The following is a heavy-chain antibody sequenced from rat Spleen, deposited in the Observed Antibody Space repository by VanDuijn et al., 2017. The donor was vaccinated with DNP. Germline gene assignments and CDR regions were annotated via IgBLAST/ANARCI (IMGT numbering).Heavy chain of an antibody. CDR3: TTRGLGARYYWQFDF. CDR1: GFTFRDYN. Sequence: EVQLVESGGDLVQPGRSLKVSCEVSGFTFRDYNLAWVRQTPKKGLEWVATIMYNGVRAYYRDSVKGRFTVSRDETKSTLYLQMDSLMSEDTATYYCTTRGLGARYYWQFDFWGPGTMVTVSS. V-gene: IGHV5S10*01. J-gene: IGHJ1*01. D-gene: IGHD1-6*01. CDR2: IMYNGVRA.